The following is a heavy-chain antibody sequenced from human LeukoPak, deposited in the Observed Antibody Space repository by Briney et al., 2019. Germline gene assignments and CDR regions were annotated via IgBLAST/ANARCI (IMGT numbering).Heavy chain of an antibody. D-gene: IGHD1-7*01. Sequence: ASVKVSCKASGYTFTGYYMHWVRQAPGQGLEWMGWINPNSGGTNYAQKFQGRVTMTRDTSISTAYMELSRLGSDDTAVYYCARGRWVVWNYGDYWGQGTLVTVSS. V-gene: IGHV1-2*02. CDR2: INPNSGGT. CDR1: GYTFTGYY. J-gene: IGHJ4*02. CDR3: ARGRWVVWNYGDY.